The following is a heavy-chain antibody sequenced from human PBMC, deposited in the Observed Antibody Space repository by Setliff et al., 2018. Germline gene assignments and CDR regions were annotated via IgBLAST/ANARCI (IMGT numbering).Heavy chain of an antibody. J-gene: IGHJ3*02. CDR3: ARDRYYNSWSGTSITAPHDAFDI. V-gene: IGHV1-69*05. D-gene: IGHD3-3*01. CDR2: TIPIFGTT. Sequence: SVKVSCKASGGTFSSYGISWVRQAPGQGLEWMGGTIPIFGTTDYAQKFQCRVTMPRDTSTSTVYMEVRSLRSKDTAVYYCARDRYYNSWSGTSITAPHDAFDIWGQGTMVTVSS. CDR1: GGTFSSYG.